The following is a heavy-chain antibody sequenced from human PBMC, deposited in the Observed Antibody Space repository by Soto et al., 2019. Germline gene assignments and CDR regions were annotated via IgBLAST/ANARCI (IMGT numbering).Heavy chain of an antibody. V-gene: IGHV3-30*03. CDR1: GFTFSSYG. CDR2: ISYDGSNK. D-gene: IGHD3-3*01. J-gene: IGHJ4*02. CDR3: ASPPYYDFWSGIDY. Sequence: GGSLRLSCAASGFTFSSYGMHWVRQAPGKGLEWVAVISYDGSNKYYADSVKGRFTISRDNSKNTLYLQMNSLRAEDTAVYYCASPPYYDFWSGIDYWGQGTLVTVSS.